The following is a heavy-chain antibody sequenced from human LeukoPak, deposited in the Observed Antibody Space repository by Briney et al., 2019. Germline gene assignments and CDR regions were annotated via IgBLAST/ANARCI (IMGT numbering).Heavy chain of an antibody. CDR3: ARDRSEMATTRTFDY. Sequence: SVTLSFTASVGTFTIYAISWVRQAPRQGLEWMGGIIPIFGTANYAQKFQGRVTIITDESTSTAYMGLSSLRSEDTAVYYCARDRSEMATTRTFDYWGQGTLVTVSS. CDR2: IIPIFGTA. CDR1: VGTFTIYA. V-gene: IGHV1-69*05. J-gene: IGHJ4*02. D-gene: IGHD5-24*01.